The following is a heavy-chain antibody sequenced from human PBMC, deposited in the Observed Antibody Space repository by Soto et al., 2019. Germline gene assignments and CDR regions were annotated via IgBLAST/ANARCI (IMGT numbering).Heavy chain of an antibody. D-gene: IGHD3-3*01. V-gene: IGHV3-30-3*01. J-gene: IGHJ4*02. Sequence: GGALRISLSAPGFTLRSRSLHRVPPGPGKGLEWVALISYDGSNKYYADSVKGRFTISRDNSKNTLYLQMNSLRAEDTAVYYCARDKRDLRFLEWSYYFDYWGQGTLVTVSS. CDR2: ISYDGSNK. CDR1: GFTLRSRS. CDR3: ARDKRDLRFLEWSYYFDY.